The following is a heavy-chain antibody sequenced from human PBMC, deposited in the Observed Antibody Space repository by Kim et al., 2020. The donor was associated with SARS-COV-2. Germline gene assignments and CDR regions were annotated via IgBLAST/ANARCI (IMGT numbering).Heavy chain of an antibody. V-gene: IGHV4-39*01. CDR2: IFYSGSI. CDR1: GGSISSNTYY. D-gene: IGHD5-18*01. J-gene: IGHJ4*02. Sequence: SETLSLTCTVSGGSISSNTYYWGWIRQPPGKGLELIASIFYSGSIYYNPSLKSRVTMSVDTSNNQFSLKLSPVTAADTAVYYCASHNLRRGYGYGYFDYWGQGILVTVSS. CDR3: ASHNLRRGYGYGYFDY.